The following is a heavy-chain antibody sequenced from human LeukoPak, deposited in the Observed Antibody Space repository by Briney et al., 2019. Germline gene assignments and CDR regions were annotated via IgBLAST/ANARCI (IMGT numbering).Heavy chain of an antibody. V-gene: IGHV1-18*01. D-gene: IGHD3-22*01. CDR1: GYTFTSYG. CDR2: ISAYNGNT. J-gene: IGHJ3*02. CDR3: ARVLNYYDSSGYYLSAFDI. Sequence: ASVKVSCKASGYTFTSYGISWVRQAPGQGLEWMGWISAYNGNTNYAQKLQGRVTMTTDTSTSTAYMELRSLRSDDTAVYYCARVLNYYDSSGYYLSAFDIWGQGTMVTVSS.